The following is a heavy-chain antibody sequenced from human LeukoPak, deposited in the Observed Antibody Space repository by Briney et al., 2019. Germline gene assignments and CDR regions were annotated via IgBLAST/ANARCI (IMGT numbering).Heavy chain of an antibody. CDR1: TSH. CDR3: ARDFWNFYDSSGYYRDFDS. J-gene: IGHJ5*01. Sequence: ASVKVSCKATSHISLVRQAPGQGLEWMGWIGSYEGDTYYAQKFQGRVTVITDTSTNTAYMELRSLRADDTAVYYCARDFWNFYDSSGYYRDFDSWGQGTLVTVSS. V-gene: IGHV1-18*01. D-gene: IGHD3-22*01. CDR2: IGSYEGDT.